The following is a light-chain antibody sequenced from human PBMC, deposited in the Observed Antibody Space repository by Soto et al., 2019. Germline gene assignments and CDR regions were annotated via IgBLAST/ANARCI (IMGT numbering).Light chain of an antibody. V-gene: IGLV1-44*01. CDR1: STNIGSNS. Sequence: SVPTHPPSASGTPGQRGTCSCSGSSTNIGSNSANWYQQLPGTAPKLLMYSNDRRPSGVPDRFSGSKSGTSASRAIRGLQFDDEADYYCAAWDDSMNGDVFGTGNKVTGL. J-gene: IGLJ1*01. CDR2: SND. CDR3: AAWDDSMNGDV.